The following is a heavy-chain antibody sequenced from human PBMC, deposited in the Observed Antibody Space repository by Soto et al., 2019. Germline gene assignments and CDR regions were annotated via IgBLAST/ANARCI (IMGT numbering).Heavy chain of an antibody. CDR2: IIPIFGTA. V-gene: IGHV1-69*13. CDR1: GGTFSSYA. J-gene: IGHJ3*02. D-gene: IGHD3-22*01. Sequence: GPSVKVSCKASGGTFSSYAISWVRQATGQGLEWMGGIIPIFGTANYAQKFQGRATITADESTSTAYMELSSLRSEDTAVYYCASRSAASSTYYYDSSGYFDAFDIWGQGTMVTVSS. CDR3: ASRSAASSTYYYDSSGYFDAFDI.